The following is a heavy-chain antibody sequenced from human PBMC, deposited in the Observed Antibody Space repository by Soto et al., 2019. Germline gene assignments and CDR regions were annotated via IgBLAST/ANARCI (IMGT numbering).Heavy chain of an antibody. CDR3: ARENIVVVPAAISPGPHNYYYYGMDV. CDR1: GGSISSSNW. V-gene: IGHV4-4*02. J-gene: IGHJ6*02. Sequence: PSETLSLTCAVSGGSISSSNWWSWVRQPPGKGLEWIGEIYHSGSTNYNPSLKSRVTISVDKSKNQFSLKLSSVTAADTAVYYCARENIVVVPAAISPGPHNYYYYGMDVWGQGTTVTVSS. CDR2: IYHSGST. D-gene: IGHD2-2*01.